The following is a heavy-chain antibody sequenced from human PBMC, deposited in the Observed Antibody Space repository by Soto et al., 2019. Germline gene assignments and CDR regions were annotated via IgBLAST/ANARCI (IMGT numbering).Heavy chain of an antibody. J-gene: IGHJ4*02. Sequence: ASVKVSCKAAGYTFTSYYMHWVRQAPGQGLEWMGIINPSGGSTSYAQKFQGRVTMTRDTSTSTVYTELSSLRSEDTAVYYCATGGLDPYYFDYWGQGTLVTVSS. CDR2: INPSGGST. CDR1: GYTFTSYY. CDR3: ATGGLDPYYFDY. V-gene: IGHV1-46*01. D-gene: IGHD6-19*01.